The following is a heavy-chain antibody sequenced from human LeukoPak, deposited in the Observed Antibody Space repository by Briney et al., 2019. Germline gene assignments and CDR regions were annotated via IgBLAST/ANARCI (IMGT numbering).Heavy chain of an antibody. J-gene: IGHJ5*02. CDR3: AKDYGDSTAKDWMPLFDP. Sequence: GGSLRLSCAASGFTFSSYAMSWVRQAPGKGLEWVSAISGSGGSTYYADSVKGRFTISRDNSKNTLYLQMNSLRAEDTAVYYCAKDYGDSTAKDWMPLFDPWGQGTLVTVSS. V-gene: IGHV3-23*01. D-gene: IGHD4-17*01. CDR1: GFTFSSYA. CDR2: ISGSGGST.